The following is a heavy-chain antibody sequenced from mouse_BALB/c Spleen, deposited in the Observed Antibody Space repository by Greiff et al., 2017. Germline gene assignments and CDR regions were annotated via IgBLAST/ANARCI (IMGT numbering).Heavy chain of an antibody. D-gene: IGHD2-4*01. CDR3: ARGYDYDMFAY. V-gene: IGHV3-6*02. CDR1: GYSITSGYY. Sequence: ESGPGLVKPSQSLSLTCSVTGYSITSGYYWNWIRQFPGNKLEWMGYISYDGSNNYNPSLKNRISITRDTSKNQFFLKLNSVTTEDTATYYCARGYDYDMFAYWGQGTLVTVSA. CDR2: ISYDGSN. J-gene: IGHJ3*01.